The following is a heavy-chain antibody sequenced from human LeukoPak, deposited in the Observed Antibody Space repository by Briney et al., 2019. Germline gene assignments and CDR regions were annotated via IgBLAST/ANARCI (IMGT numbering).Heavy chain of an antibody. CDR2: IIPIFGTA. J-gene: IGHJ4*02. Sequence: ASVKVSCKASGGTFSSYAISWVRQAPGQGLEWMGGIIPIFGTANYAQKFQGRVTITADKSTSTAYMELSSLRSEDTAVYYCARMSHGKNYFDYWGQGTLVSVSS. CDR3: ARMSHGKNYFDY. V-gene: IGHV1-69*06. CDR1: GGTFSSYA.